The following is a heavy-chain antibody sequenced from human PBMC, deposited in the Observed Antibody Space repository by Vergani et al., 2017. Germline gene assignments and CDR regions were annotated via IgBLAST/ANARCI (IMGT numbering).Heavy chain of an antibody. CDR1: GYTFTGYY. D-gene: IGHD1-26*01. CDR2: INPNSGGT. Sequence: QVQLVQSGAEVKKPGASVKVSCKASGYTFTGYYMHWVRQAPGQGLEWMGWINPNSGGTNYAQKFQGWVTMTRDTSISTAYMELSRLRSDDTAVYYCASGMGATPHYYYYGMDVWGQGTTVTVSS. J-gene: IGHJ6*02. CDR3: ASGMGATPHYYYYGMDV. V-gene: IGHV1-2*04.